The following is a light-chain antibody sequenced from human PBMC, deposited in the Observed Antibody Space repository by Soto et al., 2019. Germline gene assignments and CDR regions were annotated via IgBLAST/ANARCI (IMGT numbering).Light chain of an antibody. CDR2: GAS. Sequence: IVLTQSPDTLSLSPGERATISCRASQSVSSYLAWYQQKPGQAPRLLIYGASTRATGIADRFSGSGSGTDFTLSISRLEPEDFAVYYCHQYGSSPQTFGQGTKVDIK. J-gene: IGKJ1*01. CDR3: HQYGSSPQT. V-gene: IGKV3-20*01. CDR1: QSVSSY.